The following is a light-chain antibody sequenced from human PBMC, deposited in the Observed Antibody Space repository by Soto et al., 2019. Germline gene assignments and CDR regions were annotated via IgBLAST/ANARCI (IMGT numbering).Light chain of an antibody. V-gene: IGKV1-5*01. CDR2: DAY. J-gene: IGKJ4*01. CDR1: QSISSW. Sequence: DIQMTQSPSTLSASVGDIVTITCLASQSISSWLAWYQQKPGRAPKLLIFDAYSLESGTPSRFSGRRYGTQFTLTIDGLQPDDFATYYCQQYDNYKPLTFGGGTQGGYQ. CDR3: QQYDNYKPLT.